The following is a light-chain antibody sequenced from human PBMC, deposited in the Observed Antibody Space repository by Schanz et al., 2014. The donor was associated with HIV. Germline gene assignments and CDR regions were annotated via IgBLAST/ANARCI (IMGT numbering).Light chain of an antibody. Sequence: QSVLAQPASVSGSPGQSITISCSGTSDDVITNDYVSWFQQHPGKAPKLMMYDVSRRPPGVSDRFSGSKSGITASLTISGLRAEDDGDYYCISYTSDTVVFGGGTKLTVL. CDR1: SDDVITNDY. CDR3: ISYTSDTVV. CDR2: DVS. V-gene: IGLV2-14*03. J-gene: IGLJ2*01.